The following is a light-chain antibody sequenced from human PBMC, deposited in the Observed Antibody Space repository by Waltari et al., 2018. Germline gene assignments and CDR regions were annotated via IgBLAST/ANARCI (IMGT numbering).Light chain of an antibody. CDR1: ALPKQF. V-gene: IGLV3-25*03. Sequence: SYELTQPPSVSVSPGQTATITCSGGALPKQFVYWYQQKPGQAPVLVIYKDSERPSGIPERFSGSVSGTTVTLTISGVQAEDEADYYCQSTDSRNTYVVFGGGTKLTVL. J-gene: IGLJ3*02. CDR3: QSTDSRNTYVV. CDR2: KDS.